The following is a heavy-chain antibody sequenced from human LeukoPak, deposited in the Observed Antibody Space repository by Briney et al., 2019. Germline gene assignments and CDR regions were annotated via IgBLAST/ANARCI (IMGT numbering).Heavy chain of an antibody. D-gene: IGHD3-3*01. V-gene: IGHV4-34*01. CDR1: GGSFSGYY. CDR3: ARHRGFWSY. Sequence: SETLSLTCAVYGGSFSGYYRSWIRQPPGKGLEWIGEINHSGSTNYNPSLKSRVTISVDTSKNQFSLKLSSVTAADTAVYYCARHRGFWSYWGQGTLVTVSS. CDR2: INHSGST. J-gene: IGHJ4*02.